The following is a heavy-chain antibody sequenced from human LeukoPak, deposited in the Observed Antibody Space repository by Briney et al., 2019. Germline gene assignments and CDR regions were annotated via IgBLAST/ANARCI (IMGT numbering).Heavy chain of an antibody. D-gene: IGHD6-13*01. CDR1: GYTFTNYY. V-gene: IGHV1-46*01. CDR2: INPSGGST. J-gene: IGHJ4*02. Sequence: ASVKVSCKASGYTFTNYYIHWVRQAPGQGLEWMGMINPSGGSTNYAQKFQGRVTMTRDTSTSTVYMELSSLESEDTAVYYCASFGIAAAGNDYWGQGTLVTVSS. CDR3: ASFGIAAAGNDY.